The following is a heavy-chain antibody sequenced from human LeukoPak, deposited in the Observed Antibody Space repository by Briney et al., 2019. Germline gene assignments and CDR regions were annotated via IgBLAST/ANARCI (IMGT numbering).Heavy chain of an antibody. CDR3: ARDGPYYGSGRGSAFDI. D-gene: IGHD3-10*01. V-gene: IGHV1-18*01. J-gene: IGHJ3*02. CDR2: ISAYNGNT. CDR1: GGTFSSYG. Sequence: ASVKVSCKASGGTFSSYGISWVRQAPGQGLEWMGWISAYNGNTNYAQKLQDRVTMTTDTSTSTAYMELRSLRSDDTAVYYCARDGPYYGSGRGSAFDIWGQGTMVTVSS.